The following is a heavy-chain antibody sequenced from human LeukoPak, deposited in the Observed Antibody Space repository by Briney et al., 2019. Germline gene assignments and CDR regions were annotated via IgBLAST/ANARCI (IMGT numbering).Heavy chain of an antibody. CDR2: INHSGTT. Sequence: SETLSLTCTVSGFSINSAYYWGWIRQPPGKGKEWIGAINHSGTTYHNPSLKSRVTISVDTSNNQFSLGLSYVTAADTAVYYCARLPRSVFGVDYIDYRGQGTLVTVSS. J-gene: IGHJ4*02. CDR3: ARLPRSVFGVDYIDY. V-gene: IGHV4-38-2*02. D-gene: IGHD3-3*01. CDR1: GFSINSAYY.